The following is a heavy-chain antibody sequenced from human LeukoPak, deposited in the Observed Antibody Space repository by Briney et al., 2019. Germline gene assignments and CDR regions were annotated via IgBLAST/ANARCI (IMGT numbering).Heavy chain of an antibody. D-gene: IGHD6-6*01. J-gene: IGHJ5*02. CDR3: ARHSQLGPHLVAGFDP. V-gene: IGHV4-34*11. Sequence: SETLSLTCAVYGGSFSGYYWSWIRQAPGKGLEWIGYIYYSGSTNYNPSLKSRVTISVDASKNQFSLNLSSVTAADTAVYFCARHSQLGPHLVAGFDPWGQGTLVTVSS. CDR1: GGSFSGYY. CDR2: IYYSGST.